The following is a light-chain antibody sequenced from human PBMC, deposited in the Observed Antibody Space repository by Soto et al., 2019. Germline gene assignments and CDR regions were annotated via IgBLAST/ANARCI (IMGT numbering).Light chain of an antibody. CDR2: DAS. Sequence: EIVMTQSPVTLSVSPGERATLSCRASQTVRSNLAWYQQKPRQAPRLLMYDASTSSNGIPARFSGSGSGTEFTLTISSLQSDDFAVYYCQQYNYWPPWTFGQGTKVEIK. J-gene: IGKJ1*01. CDR3: QQYNYWPPWT. CDR1: QTVRSN. V-gene: IGKV3-15*01.